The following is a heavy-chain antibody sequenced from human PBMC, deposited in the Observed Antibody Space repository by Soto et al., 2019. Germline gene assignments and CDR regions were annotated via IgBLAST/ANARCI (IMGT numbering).Heavy chain of an antibody. J-gene: IGHJ5*01. CDR2: ISRSSSYI. V-gene: IGHV3-21*01. CDR1: GFAFSNYG. CDR3: ARDLHDYVSFRFDP. D-gene: IGHD3-16*01. Sequence: GGSLRLSCAASGFAFSNYGMNWVRQAPGKGLEWVSSISRSSSYIYYADSVKGRFTISRDNAKNSLYLQMNSLRAEDTAVYYCARDLHDYVSFRFDPWGQGTLVTVSS.